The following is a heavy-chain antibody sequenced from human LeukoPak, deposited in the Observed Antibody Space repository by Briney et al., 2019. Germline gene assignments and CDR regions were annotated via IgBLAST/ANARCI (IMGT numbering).Heavy chain of an antibody. D-gene: IGHD3-3*01. J-gene: IGHJ4*02. CDR2: ISGGGGST. CDR1: GFTFSSYA. V-gene: IGHV3-23*01. CDR3: AKAVHYDFWSGYPHFDY. Sequence: GGSLRLSCAASGFTFSSYAMSWVRQAPGKGLEWVSAISGGGGSTYYADSVKGRFTISRDNSKNTLYLQMNSLRAEDTAVYYCAKAVHYDFWSGYPHFDYWGQGTLVTVSS.